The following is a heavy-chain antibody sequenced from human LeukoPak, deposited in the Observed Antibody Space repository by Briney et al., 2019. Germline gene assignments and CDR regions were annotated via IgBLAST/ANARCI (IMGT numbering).Heavy chain of an antibody. CDR2: ISSSGSTI. J-gene: IGHJ4*02. V-gene: IGHV3-11*04. CDR3: ARAPYGGKAIGPYDY. Sequence: PGGSLRLSCAASGFTFSDYYMSWVRQAPGKGLEWVSYISSSGSTIYYADSVKGRFTISRDNAKNSLYLQMNSLRAEDTAVYYCARAPYGGKAIGPYDYWGQGTLVTVSS. CDR1: GFTFSDYY. D-gene: IGHD4-23*01.